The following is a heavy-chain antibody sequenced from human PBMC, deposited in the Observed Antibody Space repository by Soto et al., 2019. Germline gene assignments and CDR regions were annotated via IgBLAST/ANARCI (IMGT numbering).Heavy chain of an antibody. Sequence: SETLSLTCAVYGGSFSGYYWSWIRQPPGKGLEWIGEINHSGSTNYNPSLKSRVTISVDTSKNQFSLKLSSVTAADTAVYYCARGNGGGSYFDYWGQGTLVTVSS. J-gene: IGHJ4*02. CDR2: INHSGST. CDR1: GGSFSGYY. D-gene: IGHD1-26*01. CDR3: ARGNGGGSYFDY. V-gene: IGHV4-34*01.